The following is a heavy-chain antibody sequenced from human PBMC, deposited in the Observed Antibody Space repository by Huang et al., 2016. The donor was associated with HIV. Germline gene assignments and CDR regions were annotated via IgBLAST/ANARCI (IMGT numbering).Heavy chain of an antibody. V-gene: IGHV3-30*18. CDR3: AKDRRAYYYGSGIEY. CDR2: IAYDGRNK. D-gene: IGHD3-10*01. CDR1: GFSFSDSG. J-gene: IGHJ4*02. Sequence: QVQLVESGGGVVEPGRSLRVSCAASGFSFSDSGMHWVRQATGKGLEWVAGIAYDGRNKFYADSVKGRFTISRDNSKNTVYLQMNSLRAGDTAVYYCAKDRRAYYYGSGIEYWGQGARVTVSS.